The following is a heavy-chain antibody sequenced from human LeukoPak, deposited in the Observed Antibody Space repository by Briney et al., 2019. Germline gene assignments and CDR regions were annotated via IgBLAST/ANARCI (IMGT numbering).Heavy chain of an antibody. CDR2: INPNSGGT. CDR3: ARVPTYYYGSGSYLPDY. J-gene: IGHJ4*02. V-gene: IGHV1-2*02. Sequence: ASVKVSCKASGYTFTGYYMHWVRQAPGQGLEWMGWINPNSGGTNYAQKFQGRVTMTRDTSISTAYMELSRLRSDDTAVYYCARVPTYYYGSGSYLPDYWGQGTLVTVSS. D-gene: IGHD3-10*01. CDR1: GYTFTGYY.